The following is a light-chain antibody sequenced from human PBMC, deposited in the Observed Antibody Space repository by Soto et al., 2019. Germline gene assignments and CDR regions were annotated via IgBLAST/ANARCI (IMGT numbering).Light chain of an antibody. V-gene: IGKV1-39*01. Sequence: DIPMTQSPSSLSASVGDSVSITCRASQSISNFLNWYQHKPGKAPRLLIYASSILESGVPSRFSGSGSGTDFTLTISSLQPEDFATYYCQQSYSTPRAFGQGTKVELK. J-gene: IGKJ1*01. CDR3: QQSYSTPRA. CDR1: QSISNF. CDR2: ASS.